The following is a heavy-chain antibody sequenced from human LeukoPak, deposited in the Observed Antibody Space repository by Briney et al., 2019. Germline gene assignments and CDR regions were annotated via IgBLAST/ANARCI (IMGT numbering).Heavy chain of an antibody. D-gene: IGHD2-15*01. Sequence: PGGSLRLSCAASGFSFSIYWMSWVRQAPRKGLEWVAYIKQDGSEKYYVDSVKGRFTISRDNAKNSLFLQMNSLRVEDTAVYYCAREGGFCRCGRCLGAFDILGQGTIVTVSS. CDR1: GFSFSIYW. V-gene: IGHV3-7*01. J-gene: IGHJ3*02. CDR3: AREGGFCRCGRCLGAFDI. CDR2: IKQDGSEK.